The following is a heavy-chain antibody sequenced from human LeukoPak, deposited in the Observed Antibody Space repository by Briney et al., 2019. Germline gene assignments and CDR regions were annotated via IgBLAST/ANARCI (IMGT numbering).Heavy chain of an antibody. V-gene: IGHV3-23*01. CDR3: AKDPYYDFWSGYYFDY. CDR1: GFTFSSYA. Sequence: GSLRLSCAASGFTFSSYAMSWVRQAPGKGLEWVSAISGSGGSTYYADSVRGRFTISRDNSKNTLHLQMNSLRAEDTAVYYCAKDPYYDFWSGYYFDYWGQGTLVTVSS. CDR2: ISGSGGST. J-gene: IGHJ4*02. D-gene: IGHD3-3*01.